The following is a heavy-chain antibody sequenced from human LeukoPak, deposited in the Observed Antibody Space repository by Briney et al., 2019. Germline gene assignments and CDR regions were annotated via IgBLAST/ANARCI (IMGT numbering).Heavy chain of an antibody. CDR2: ISGSGGST. D-gene: IGHD6-13*01. CDR3: AKDHSSSWPRSYGMDI. CDR1: GFTFSSYA. J-gene: IGHJ6*02. V-gene: IGHV3-23*01. Sequence: GGSLRLSCAASGFTFSSYAMSWVRQAPGKGLEWVSAISGSGGSTYYADSVKGRFTISRDNSKNTLYLQMNSLRAEDTAVYYYAKDHSSSWPRSYGMDIWGQGTTVTVSS.